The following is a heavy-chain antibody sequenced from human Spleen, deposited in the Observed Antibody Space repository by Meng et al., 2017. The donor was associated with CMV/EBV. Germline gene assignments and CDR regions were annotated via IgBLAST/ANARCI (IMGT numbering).Heavy chain of an antibody. CDR1: GFSFSIYG. J-gene: IGHJ6*02. D-gene: IGHD6-6*01. CDR3: ARLGGIAARYYYYGMDV. CDR2: IRYDGSKQ. V-gene: IGHV3-30*02. Sequence: GGSLRLSCGTAGFSFSIYGMHWVRQAPGKGLEWVAFIRYDGSKQWYADSVKGRFTISRDNAKNSLYLQMNSLRAEDTAVYYCARLGGIAARYYYYGMDVWGQGTTVTV.